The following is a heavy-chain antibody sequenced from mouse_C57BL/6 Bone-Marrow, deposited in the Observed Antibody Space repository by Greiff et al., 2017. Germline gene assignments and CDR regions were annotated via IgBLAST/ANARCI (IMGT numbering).Heavy chain of an antibody. CDR1: GFTFSDYY. CDR2: INYDGSST. V-gene: IGHV5-16*01. J-gene: IGHJ4*01. CDR3: ARGDYYGSSCAMDH. Sequence: EVMLVESEGGLVQPGSSMKLSCTASGFTFSDYYMAWVRQVPEKGLEWVANINYDGSSTSYLDSLKSRFIISRDNAKNILYLQMSSLKSEDTSTYYCARGDYYGSSCAMDHRGQGTSVTVSS. D-gene: IGHD1-1*01.